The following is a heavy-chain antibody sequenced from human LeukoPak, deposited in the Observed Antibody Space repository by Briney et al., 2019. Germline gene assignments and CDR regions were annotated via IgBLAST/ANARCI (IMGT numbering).Heavy chain of an antibody. CDR2: IYSGGST. CDR3: ARNSPYSTSWYGY. CDR1: GFTFSNAW. V-gene: IGHV3-66*01. D-gene: IGHD6-13*01. Sequence: GGSLRLSCAASGFTFSNAWMSWVRRAPGKGLEWVSVIYSGGSTYYADSVKGRFTISRDNSKNTLYLQMNSLRAEDTAVYYCARNSPYSTSWYGYWGQGTLVTVSS. J-gene: IGHJ4*02.